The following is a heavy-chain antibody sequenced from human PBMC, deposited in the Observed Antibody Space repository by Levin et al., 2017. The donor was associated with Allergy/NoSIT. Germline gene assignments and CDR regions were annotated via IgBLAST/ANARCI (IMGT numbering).Heavy chain of an antibody. J-gene: IGHJ5*02. CDR2: IIPILGIA. Sequence: KISCKASGGTFSSYAISWVRQAPGQGLEWMGRIIPILGIANYAQKFQGRVTITADKSTSTAYMELSSLRSEDTAVYYCARTAPRDMFDPWGQGTLVTVSS. D-gene: IGHD3-10*01. CDR1: GGTFSSYA. CDR3: ARTAPRDMFDP. V-gene: IGHV1-69*04.